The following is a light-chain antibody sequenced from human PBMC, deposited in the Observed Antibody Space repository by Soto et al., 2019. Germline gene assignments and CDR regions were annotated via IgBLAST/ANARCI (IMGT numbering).Light chain of an antibody. CDR1: SSDVGSHNL. CDR3: CSYAGSSTVV. CDR2: DVS. J-gene: IGLJ2*01. V-gene: IGLV2-23*02. Sequence: QSALTQPASVSGSPGQSITISCTGSSSDVGSHNLVSWYQHHPGKAPKLMIYDVSKRPSGVSTRFSGSKSGNTASLTISGLQAEDEADYYCCSYAGSSTVVFGGGTKLTVL.